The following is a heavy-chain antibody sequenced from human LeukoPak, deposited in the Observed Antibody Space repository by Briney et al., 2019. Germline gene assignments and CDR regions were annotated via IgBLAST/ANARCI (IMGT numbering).Heavy chain of an antibody. CDR2: INPNSGGT. CDR3: AAYSGSYGGSFDY. V-gene: IGHV1-2*02. D-gene: IGHD1-26*01. CDR1: GYTFTDYY. Sequence: GASVKVSCKASGYTFTDYYMNWVPRAPGPGRRWMGWINPNSGGTNSAQKFQGRVTMTRDTSISTAYMELNRLTSDDTAVYYCAAYSGSYGGSFDYWGQGTLVTVSS. J-gene: IGHJ4*02.